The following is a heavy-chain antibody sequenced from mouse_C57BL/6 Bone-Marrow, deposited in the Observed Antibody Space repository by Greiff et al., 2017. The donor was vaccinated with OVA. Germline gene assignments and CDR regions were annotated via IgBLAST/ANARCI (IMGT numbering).Heavy chain of an antibody. CDR2: IDPSDSYT. CDR3: ARGAYYGNSGWYVDV. V-gene: IGHV1-50*01. D-gene: IGHD2-10*01. Sequence: QVQLQQPGAELVKPGASVKLSCKASGYTFTSYWMQWVKQRPGQGLEWIGEIDPSDSYTNYNQQFKGKATLTVDTSSSTAYMQLSSLTSEDSAVYYCARGAYYGNSGWYVDVWGTGTTVTVSS. J-gene: IGHJ1*03. CDR1: GYTFTSYW.